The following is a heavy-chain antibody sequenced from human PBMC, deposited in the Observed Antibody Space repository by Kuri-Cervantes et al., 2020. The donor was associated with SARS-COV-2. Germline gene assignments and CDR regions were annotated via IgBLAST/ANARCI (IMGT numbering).Heavy chain of an antibody. CDR2: ISSSSSTI. V-gene: IGHV3-48*01. CDR1: GFTFSSYS. D-gene: IGHD1-26*01. CDR3: ARQEWELGFDP. Sequence: GGSLRLSCAASGFTFSSYSMNWVRQAPGKGLEWVSYISSSSSTIYYADSVKGRFTISRDNAKNSLYLQMNSLRAEDTAVYYCARQEWELGFDPWGQGTLVTVSS. J-gene: IGHJ5*02.